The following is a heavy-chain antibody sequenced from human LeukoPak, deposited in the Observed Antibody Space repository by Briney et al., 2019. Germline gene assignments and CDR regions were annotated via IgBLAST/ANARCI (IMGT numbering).Heavy chain of an antibody. J-gene: IGHJ4*02. V-gene: IGHV3-13*04. Sequence: GGSLRLSCAASGVTFSMYDMHCVRQPTGKGLEWVSAIGSDAKTYYPASVKGRFTISREDAKNSLYLQMNSLRAGDTAVYYCARAHGWGIGLWGQGTLVTVSS. CDR1: GVTFSMYD. D-gene: IGHD6-19*01. CDR3: ARAHGWGIGL. CDR2: IGSDAKT.